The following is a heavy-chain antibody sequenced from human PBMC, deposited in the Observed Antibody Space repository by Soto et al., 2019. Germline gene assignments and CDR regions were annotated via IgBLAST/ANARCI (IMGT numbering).Heavy chain of an antibody. V-gene: IGHV3-23*01. J-gene: IGHJ6*02. CDR3: AKEVTTVTRYYYYDLIDV. CDR1: GFTFSSYA. D-gene: IGHD4-17*01. Sequence: PGGSLRLSCAASGFTFSSYAMSWVRQAPGKGLEWVSAISGSGGSTYYADSVKGRFTISRDNSKNTLYLQMNSLRAEDTAVYYCAKEVTTVTRYYYYDLIDVWGQGSTVTVS. CDR2: ISGSGGST.